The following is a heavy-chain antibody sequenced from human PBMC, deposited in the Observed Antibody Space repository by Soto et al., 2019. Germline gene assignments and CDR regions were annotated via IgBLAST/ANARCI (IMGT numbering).Heavy chain of an antibody. CDR2: IIPIFGTA. Sequence: QVQLVQSGAEVKKPGSSVKVSCKASGGTFSSYAISWVRQAPGQGLEWMGGIIPIFGTANYAQKFKGRVTITADDSTSPAYMELSSLRSEDTAVYYCARGGRINQEYWFDPWGQGPLVTVSS. J-gene: IGHJ5*02. CDR3: ARGGRINQEYWFDP. CDR1: GGTFSSYA. V-gene: IGHV1-69*01.